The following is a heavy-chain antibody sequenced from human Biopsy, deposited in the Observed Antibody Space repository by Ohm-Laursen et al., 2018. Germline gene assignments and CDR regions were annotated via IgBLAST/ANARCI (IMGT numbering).Heavy chain of an antibody. CDR3: ARGSHYYDGSGFYSFDN. Sequence: SLRLSCAASGFSVSSYDMNWARQAPGKGLEWVANIQKDGNGKYYVDSVKGRFTISRDNDKNSLSLQMTNLRAEDTAVYYCARGSHYYDGSGFYSFDNWGQGTLVTVSS. J-gene: IGHJ4*02. CDR1: GFSVSSYD. D-gene: IGHD3-22*01. CDR2: IQKDGNGK. V-gene: IGHV3-7*04.